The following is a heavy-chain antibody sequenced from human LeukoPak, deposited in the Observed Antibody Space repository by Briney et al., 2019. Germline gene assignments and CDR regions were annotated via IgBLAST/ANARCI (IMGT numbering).Heavy chain of an antibody. J-gene: IGHJ3*01. D-gene: IGHD3-10*01. CDR3: ARVLKTYYYGSANYNAFDF. CDR1: GFTFSDYY. Sequence: GGSLRLSCAASGFTFSDYYMSWIRQAPGKGLEWISYISSSGITIYYAYSVKGRFTISRDNAMDSLHLQMNSLRAEDTAVYYCARVLKTYYYGSANYNAFDFWGQGTMVTVSS. CDR2: ISSSGITI. V-gene: IGHV3-11*01.